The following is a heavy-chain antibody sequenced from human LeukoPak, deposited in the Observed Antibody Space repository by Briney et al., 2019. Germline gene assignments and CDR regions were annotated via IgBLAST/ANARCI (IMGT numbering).Heavy chain of an antibody. CDR3: AKAKAPYSSSPIDY. Sequence: GGSLRLSCAASGFTFSSYAMSWVRQAPGKGLEWVSTISDSGGSTYYAGSVKGRFTISRDNSKNTLYLQMNSLRAEDTAVYYCAKAKAPYSSSPIDYWGQGTLVTVSS. CDR2: ISDSGGST. CDR1: GFTFSSYA. V-gene: IGHV3-23*01. D-gene: IGHD6-6*01. J-gene: IGHJ4*02.